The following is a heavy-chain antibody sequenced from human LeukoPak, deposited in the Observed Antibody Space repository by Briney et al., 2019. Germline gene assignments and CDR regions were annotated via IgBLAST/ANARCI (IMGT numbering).Heavy chain of an antibody. D-gene: IGHD2-2*01. Sequence: ASVKVSCKASGYTFTSYDINSVRQATGQGLEWMGWMNPNSGNTGYAQKFQGRVTITRNTSISTAYMELSSLRSEGTAVYYCARGPYCSSTSCYRAYYYYYMDVWGKGTTVTVSS. V-gene: IGHV1-8*03. CDR1: GYTFTSYD. J-gene: IGHJ6*03. CDR2: MNPNSGNT. CDR3: ARGPYCSSTSCYRAYYYYYMDV.